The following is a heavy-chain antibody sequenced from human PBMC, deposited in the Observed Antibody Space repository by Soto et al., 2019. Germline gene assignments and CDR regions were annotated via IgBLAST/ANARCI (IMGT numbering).Heavy chain of an antibody. J-gene: IGHJ4*02. CDR2: IYYSGST. CDR1: GGSISSSSYY. Sequence: PSETLSLTCTVSGGSISSSSYYWGWIRQPPGKGLEWIGSIYYSGSTYYNPSLKSRVTISVDTSKNQFSLKLSSVTAADTAVYYCARPLLRYFDWLYYYWGQGTLVTVSS. CDR3: ARPLLRYFDWLYYY. D-gene: IGHD3-9*01. V-gene: IGHV4-39*01.